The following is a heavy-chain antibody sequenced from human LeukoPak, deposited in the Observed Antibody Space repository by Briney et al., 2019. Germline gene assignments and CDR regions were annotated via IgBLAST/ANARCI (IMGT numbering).Heavy chain of an antibody. Sequence: GGSLRLSCAASGFTFSSYWMHWVRQAPGKGLVWVSRISPDGSTTGHADSVKGRFTLSRDNAKNTLYLQMNSLRAEDTAVYYCARVKSIAALHLYGMDVWGQGTTVTVSS. CDR2: ISPDGSTT. CDR3: ARVKSIAALHLYGMDV. D-gene: IGHD6-6*01. V-gene: IGHV3-74*01. CDR1: GFTFSSYW. J-gene: IGHJ6*02.